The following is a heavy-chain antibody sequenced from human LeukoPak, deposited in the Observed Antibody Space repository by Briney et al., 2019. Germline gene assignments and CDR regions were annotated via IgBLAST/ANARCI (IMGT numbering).Heavy chain of an antibody. CDR2: ISYDGSNK. V-gene: IGHV3-30-3*01. J-gene: IGHJ6*02. Sequence: HPRRSLRLSCAASGFTFSSYAMHWVRQAPGKGLEWVAVISYDGSNKYYADSVKGRFTISRDNSKNTLYLQMNSLRAEDTAVYYCARVLTDYYYYYYGMDVWGQGTTVTVSS. D-gene: IGHD7-27*01. CDR1: GFTFSSYA. CDR3: ARVLTDYYYYYYGMDV.